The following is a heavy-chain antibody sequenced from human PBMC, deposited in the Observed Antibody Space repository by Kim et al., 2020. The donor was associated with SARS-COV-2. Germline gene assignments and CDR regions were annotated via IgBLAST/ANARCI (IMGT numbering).Heavy chain of an antibody. Sequence: SETLSLTCTVSGGSISSYYWSWIRQPPGKGLEWIGYIYYSGSTNYNPSLKSRVTISVDTSKNQFSLKLSSVTAADTAVYYCARGVGGYGGEYWYFDLWGRGTLVTVSS. CDR1: GGSISSYY. CDR2: IYYSGST. D-gene: IGHD5-12*01. CDR3: ARGVGGYGGEYWYFDL. J-gene: IGHJ2*01. V-gene: IGHV4-59*01.